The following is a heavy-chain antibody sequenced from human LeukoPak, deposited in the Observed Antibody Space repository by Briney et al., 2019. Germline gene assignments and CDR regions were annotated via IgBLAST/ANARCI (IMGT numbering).Heavy chain of an antibody. V-gene: IGHV3-48*03. CDR3: ARDNGAAAGLGGYYYGMDV. D-gene: IGHD6-13*01. J-gene: IGHJ6*01. CDR1: GFTLSSHE. CDR2: IRSSGSNI. Sequence: GGSLTLSCPPSGFTLSSHEMNWVRQAPANGLEWASYIRSSGSNIYYAESLKGRFTISRDNAKHSPYLQLNSLRAEDTAVYHCARDNGAAAGLGGYYYGMDVWGKGTTVTVSS.